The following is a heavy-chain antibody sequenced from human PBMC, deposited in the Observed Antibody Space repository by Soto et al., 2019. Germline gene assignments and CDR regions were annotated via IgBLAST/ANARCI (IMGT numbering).Heavy chain of an antibody. CDR2: IIPIFGTA. CDR3: ARGGGSSTYYYYGMDV. CDR1: GGTFSSYA. J-gene: IGHJ6*02. V-gene: IGHV1-69*01. D-gene: IGHD1-26*01. Sequence: QVQLVQSGAEVKKPGSSVKVCCKASGGTFSSYAISWVRQAPGQGLEWMGGIIPIFGTANYAQKFQGRVTITADETTSTAYMELSSLRSEDTAVYYCARGGGSSTYYYYGMDVWGQGTTVTVSS.